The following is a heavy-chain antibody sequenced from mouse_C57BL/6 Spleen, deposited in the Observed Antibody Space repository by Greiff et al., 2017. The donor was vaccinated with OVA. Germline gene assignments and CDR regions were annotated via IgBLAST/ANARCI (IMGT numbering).Heavy chain of an antibody. CDR3: ARGEYDFDY. CDR1: GYSITSGYY. J-gene: IGHJ2*01. V-gene: IGHV3-6*01. D-gene: IGHD2-10*02. Sequence: EVQLVESGPGLVKPSQSLSLTCSVTGYSITSGYYWNWIRQFPGNKLEWMGYISYDGSNNYNPSLKNRISITRDTSKNQFFLKLNSVTTEDTATYYCARGEYDFDYWGQGTTLTVSS. CDR2: ISYDGSN.